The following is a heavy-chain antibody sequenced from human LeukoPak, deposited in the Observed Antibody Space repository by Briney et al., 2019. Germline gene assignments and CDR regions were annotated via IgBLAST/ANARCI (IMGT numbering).Heavy chain of an antibody. CDR2: ITPFNGNT. D-gene: IGHD3-3*01. Sequence: GASVKVSCKASGYTFTYRYLHWVRQAPGQALEWMGWITPFNGNTNYAQKFQDRVTITRDRSMSTAYMELSSLRSEDTAMYYCAGHTRYEYYFDYWGQGTLVTVSS. V-gene: IGHV1-45*02. J-gene: IGHJ4*02. CDR1: GYTFTYRY. CDR3: AGHTRYEYYFDY.